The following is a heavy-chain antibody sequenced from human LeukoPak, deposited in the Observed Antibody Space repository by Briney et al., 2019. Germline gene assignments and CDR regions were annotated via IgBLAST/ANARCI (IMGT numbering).Heavy chain of an antibody. D-gene: IGHD3-22*01. V-gene: IGHV3-23*01. CDR1: GFIFRTYA. CDR2: MSDIGGST. J-gene: IGHJ4*02. CDR3: AGFLDSSGYYYPIDY. Sequence: GSLRLSCAASGFIFRTYAMSWVRQAPGKGLEWVSGMSDIGGSTYYADSVKGRFTISRDNAKNSLYLQMNSLRAEDTAVYYCAGFLDSSGYYYPIDYWGQGTLVTVSS.